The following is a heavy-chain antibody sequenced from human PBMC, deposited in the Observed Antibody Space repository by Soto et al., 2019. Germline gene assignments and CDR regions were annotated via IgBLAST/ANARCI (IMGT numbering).Heavy chain of an antibody. Sequence: GSLRLSCAASGFTFSTYDMNWVRQAPGKGLQWVSSLTSNGDHIYYADSVQGRFTISRDNAKNSLYLQMNGLRAEDTAVYYCASESSITTWLFDFLGQGPPVTVS. V-gene: IGHV3-21*01. CDR2: LTSNGDHI. D-gene: IGHD5-12*01. CDR1: GFTFSTYD. CDR3: ASESSITTWLFDF. J-gene: IGHJ4*02.